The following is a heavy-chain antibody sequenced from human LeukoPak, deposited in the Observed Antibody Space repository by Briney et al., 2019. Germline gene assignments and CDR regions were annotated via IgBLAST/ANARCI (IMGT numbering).Heavy chain of an antibody. CDR3: ARRVSYGERGGFDY. V-gene: IGHV4-39*01. J-gene: IGHJ4*02. CDR1: GGSISSSGYY. Sequence: KPSETLSLTCTVSGGSISSSGYYWGWIRQPPGKGLEWIGSIYYSGSTYYNPSLKSRVTISVDTSKNQFSLKLSSVTAADTAVYYCARRVSYGERGGFDYWGQGILVTVSS. D-gene: IGHD4-17*01. CDR2: IYYSGST.